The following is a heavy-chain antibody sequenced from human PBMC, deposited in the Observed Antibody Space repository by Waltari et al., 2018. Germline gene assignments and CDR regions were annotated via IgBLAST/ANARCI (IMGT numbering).Heavy chain of an antibody. J-gene: IGHJ4*02. V-gene: IGHV1-69*08. Sequence: QVQLVQSGAEVKKPGSSVKVSCKASGGTFSSYTISWVRQAPGHGLEWMGRIIPILGIANYAQKFQGRVTITADKSTSTAYMELSSLRSEDTAVYYCARERYCSSTSCYRSYYFDYWGQGTLVTVSS. D-gene: IGHD2-2*02. CDR2: IIPILGIA. CDR3: ARERYCSSTSCYRSYYFDY. CDR1: GGTFSSYT.